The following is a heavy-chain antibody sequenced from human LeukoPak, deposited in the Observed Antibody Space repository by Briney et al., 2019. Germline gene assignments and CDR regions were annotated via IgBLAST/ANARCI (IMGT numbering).Heavy chain of an antibody. CDR1: GFTFSDYY. CDR3: ASEFPGSSWAFDY. Sequence: PGGSLRLSCAASGFTFSDYYMTWIRQAPGKGLEWVSYISSSGSTIYYADSVKGRFTISRDNAKNSLYLQMNSLRAEDTAVYYCASEFPGSSWAFDYWGQGTLVTVSS. J-gene: IGHJ4*02. CDR2: ISSSGSTI. V-gene: IGHV3-11*01. D-gene: IGHD6-13*01.